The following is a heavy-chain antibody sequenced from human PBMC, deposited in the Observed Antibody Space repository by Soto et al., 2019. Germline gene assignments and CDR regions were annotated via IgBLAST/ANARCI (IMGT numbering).Heavy chain of an antibody. D-gene: IGHD1-26*01. V-gene: IGHV4-39*01. CDR2: IYYSGST. CDR1: GGSISSRSYY. CDR3: ARHGSTYWYSDY. Sequence: SETLSLTCTVSGGSISSRSYYWGWIRQPPGKGLGWIGSIYYSGSTYYNPPVKSRVTMSVDTSKNQFTLKLSSVTAADTAVYYCARHGSTYWYSDYWGQGTLVTVS. J-gene: IGHJ4*02.